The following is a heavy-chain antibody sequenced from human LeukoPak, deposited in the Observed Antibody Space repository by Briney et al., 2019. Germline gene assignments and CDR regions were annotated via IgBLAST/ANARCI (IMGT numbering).Heavy chain of an antibody. Sequence: SETLSLTCAVYGGSFGGYYWSWIRQPPGKGLEWIGEINHSGSTNYNPSLKSRVTISVDTSKNQFSLKLSSVTAADTAVYYCARRPYYDILTGYHFFDYWGQGTLVTVSS. CDR2: INHSGST. V-gene: IGHV4-34*01. CDR3: ARRPYYDILTGYHFFDY. J-gene: IGHJ4*02. CDR1: GGSFGGYY. D-gene: IGHD3-9*01.